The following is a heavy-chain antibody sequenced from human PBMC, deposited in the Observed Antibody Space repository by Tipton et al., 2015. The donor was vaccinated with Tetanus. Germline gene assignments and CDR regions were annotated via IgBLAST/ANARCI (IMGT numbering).Heavy chain of an antibody. V-gene: IGHV1-18*01. CDR1: GYTFTTYG. J-gene: IGHJ4*02. CDR2: NGGYNGDT. Sequence: QLVQSGAEVKKPGASVKVSCRASGYTFTTYGINWVRQAPGQGLEWLGWNGGYNGDTNYAQKFPGRVTMTTDTSANTAYMELRSLRSDDTAVYFCARLVKQWLVPEDYWGQGTLVTVSS. D-gene: IGHD6-19*01. CDR3: ARLVKQWLVPEDY.